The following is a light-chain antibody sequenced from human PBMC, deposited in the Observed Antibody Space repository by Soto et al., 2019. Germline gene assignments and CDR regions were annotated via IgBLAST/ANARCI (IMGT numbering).Light chain of an antibody. CDR2: DAS. Sequence: DIQMTQSPSTLSASVGDRVTITCRASQSINSWLAWYQQRLGKAPKLLIYDASSLESGVPSRFSGSGSGTDFTLTISRLQPDDFATYYCQQYNSYPWTFGQGTKVEIK. CDR3: QQYNSYPWT. CDR1: QSINSW. J-gene: IGKJ1*01. V-gene: IGKV1-5*01.